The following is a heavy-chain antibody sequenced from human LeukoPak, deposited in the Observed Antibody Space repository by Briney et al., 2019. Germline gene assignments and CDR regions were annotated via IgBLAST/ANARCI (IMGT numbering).Heavy chain of an antibody. Sequence: SETLSLTCTVSGGSISTYYWSWIRQPPGKGLDWIGYIYYSGSTNYNPSLKSRVTISVDTSKNQFSLRLSSMTAADTAVYFCARGGYSYDSPFDYWGQGTLVTVSS. CDR2: IYYSGST. J-gene: IGHJ4*02. V-gene: IGHV4-59*01. CDR3: ARGGYSYDSPFDY. D-gene: IGHD5-18*01. CDR1: GGSISTYY.